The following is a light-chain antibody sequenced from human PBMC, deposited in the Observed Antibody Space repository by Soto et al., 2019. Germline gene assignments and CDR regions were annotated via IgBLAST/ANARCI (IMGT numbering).Light chain of an antibody. CDR1: QGISSY. V-gene: IGKV1-9*01. CDR2: AAS. CDR3: QQLSSYPRT. Sequence: IPLTQSPSSLSASVGDRVTITCRASQGISSYSAWYQQTPGKAPKLLIYAASTLQSGVPSRFIGSGSGADFTLTISSLQPDDFATYYCQQLSSYPRTFGQGTKVEIK. J-gene: IGKJ1*01.